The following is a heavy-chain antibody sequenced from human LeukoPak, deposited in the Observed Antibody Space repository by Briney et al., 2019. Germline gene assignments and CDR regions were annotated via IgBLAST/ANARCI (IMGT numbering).Heavy chain of an antibody. CDR3: AREEAWVIDY. Sequence: SENLSLTCTVSVGSISGYNGIWIRQPPGKGLEWIGYIYYSGSTNYNPSLKSRVTISVDTSKNQFPLKLNSVTAADTAVYYCAREEAWVIDYWGQGTLVTVSS. D-gene: IGHD4-23*01. J-gene: IGHJ4*02. CDR1: VGSISGYN. CDR2: IYYSGST. V-gene: IGHV4-59*01.